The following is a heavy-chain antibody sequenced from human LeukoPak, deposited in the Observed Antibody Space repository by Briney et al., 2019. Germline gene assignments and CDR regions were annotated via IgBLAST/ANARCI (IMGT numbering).Heavy chain of an antibody. D-gene: IGHD6-19*01. CDR2: ISSSSSYI. CDR3: ARDARQWLELDY. Sequence: GGSLRLSCAASGFTFSSYSMNWVRQAPGKGLEWVSSISSSSSYIYYADSVKGRFTISRDNSKNTLYLQMNSLRVEDTAVYYCARDARQWLELDYWGQGTLVTVSS. V-gene: IGHV3-21*01. J-gene: IGHJ4*02. CDR1: GFTFSSYS.